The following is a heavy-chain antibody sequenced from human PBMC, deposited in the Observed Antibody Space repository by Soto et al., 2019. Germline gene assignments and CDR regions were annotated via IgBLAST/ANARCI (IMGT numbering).Heavy chain of an antibody. J-gene: IGHJ5*02. CDR3: ARDLSSNWFDP. CDR2: ISYDGSNK. CDR1: GFTFSGYA. Sequence: PGGSLRLSCAASGFTFSGYAMHWVRQAPGQGLEWVAFISYDGSNKFYADSVKGRFTISRDNSKNTLFLQMNSLRAEDTAVYYCARDLSSNWFDPWGQGNTVTVSS. V-gene: IGHV3-30-3*01.